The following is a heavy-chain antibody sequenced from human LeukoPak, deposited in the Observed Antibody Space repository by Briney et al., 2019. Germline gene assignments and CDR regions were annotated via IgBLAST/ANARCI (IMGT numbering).Heavy chain of an antibody. J-gene: IGHJ4*02. CDR3: ARHPNLDY. V-gene: IGHV1-2*02. CDR2: INPNSGST. CDR1: GYTFTDYY. Sequence: ASVKVSCKDPGYTFTDYYMHWVRQAPGQGLEWMGWINPNSGSTSYAQKFQDRVTLTRDTSISTAYMELSRLRSDDTAVYYCARHPNLDYWGQGTLVIVSS.